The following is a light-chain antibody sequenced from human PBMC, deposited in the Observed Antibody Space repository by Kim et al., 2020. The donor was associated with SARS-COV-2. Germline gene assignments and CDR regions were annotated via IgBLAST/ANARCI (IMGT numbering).Light chain of an antibody. CDR2: AAS. V-gene: IGKV1-6*01. J-gene: IGKJ4*01. Sequence: AVQMTQSPSSLSASVGDRVTITCRASQAIRNDLGWYQQQPGKAPKLLIFAASSLQSGVPSRFSGSGSGTDFTLTITSLQPEDSATYSCLQDYIYPLTFGGGTKVEIK. CDR3: LQDYIYPLT. CDR1: QAIRND.